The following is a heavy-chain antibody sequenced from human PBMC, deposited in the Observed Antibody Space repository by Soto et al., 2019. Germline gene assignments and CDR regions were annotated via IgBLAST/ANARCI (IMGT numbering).Heavy chain of an antibody. J-gene: IGHJ4*02. CDR3: ARQATGTILGYYSDY. CDR2: IYYSGST. Sequence: SETLSLTCTVSGGSISSSSYYWGWIRQPPGKGLEWIGSIYYSGSTYYNPSLKSRVTISVDTSKNQFSLKPSSVTAADTAVYYCARQATGTILGYYSDYWGQGTLVTVSS. D-gene: IGHD1-1*01. CDR1: GGSISSSSYY. V-gene: IGHV4-39*01.